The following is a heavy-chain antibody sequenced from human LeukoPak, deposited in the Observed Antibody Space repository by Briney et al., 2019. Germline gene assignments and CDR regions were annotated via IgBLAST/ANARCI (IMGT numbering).Heavy chain of an antibody. Sequence: SETLSLTCAVYGGSFSGYYWSWIRQPPGKGLEWIGEINHSGSTNHNPSLKSRVTISVDTSKNQFSLKLSSVTTADTAVYYCARGPRYCSGGSCYNHGRGVYRVYYYGMDVWGKGTTVIVSS. V-gene: IGHV4-34*01. J-gene: IGHJ6*04. D-gene: IGHD2-15*01. CDR3: ARGPRYCSGGSCYNHGRGVYRVYYYGMDV. CDR2: INHSGST. CDR1: GGSFSGYY.